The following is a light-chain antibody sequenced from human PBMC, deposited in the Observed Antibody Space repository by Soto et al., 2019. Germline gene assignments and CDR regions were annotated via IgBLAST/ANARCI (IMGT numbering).Light chain of an antibody. CDR1: RSDIGAGHD. J-gene: IGLJ3*02. CDR2: GNT. Sequence: QSVLTQPPSVSGAPGQRVTISCAGSRSDIGAGHDVHWYQQLPGTAPKLLIYGNTNRPSGVPDRFSGSKSGASASLDISGLQAEDEADYYCQSFDSSLRGWVFGGGTKLTVL. V-gene: IGLV1-40*01. CDR3: QSFDSSLRGWV.